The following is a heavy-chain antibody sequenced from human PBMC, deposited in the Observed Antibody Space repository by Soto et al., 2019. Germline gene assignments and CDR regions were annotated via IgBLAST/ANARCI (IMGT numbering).Heavy chain of an antibody. CDR3: ARDILTGYDQVDY. J-gene: IGHJ4*02. CDR2: ISYDGSNK. D-gene: IGHD3-9*01. CDR1: GFTFSSYA. V-gene: IGHV3-30-3*01. Sequence: GGSLRLSCAASGFTFSSYAMHWVRQAPGKGLEWVALISYDGSNKYYADSVKGRFTISRDNSKNTLYLQMNSLRAEDTAVYYCARDILTGYDQVDYWGQGTLVTVSS.